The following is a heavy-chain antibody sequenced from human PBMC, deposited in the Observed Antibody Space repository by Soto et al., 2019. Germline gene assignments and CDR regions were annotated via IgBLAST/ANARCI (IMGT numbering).Heavy chain of an antibody. CDR3: ARDQSGAADV. CDR2: ISATGRT. CDR1: GDSISNYY. Sequence: TSETLSLTCTVSGDSISNYYWSWIRQSAGKGLEWIGRISATGRTSYISSLKGRISLSLDASKNQFSLNLKFVTAADTAVYFCARDQSGAADVWGQGTMVTVSS. D-gene: IGHD7-27*01. V-gene: IGHV4-4*07. J-gene: IGHJ3*01.